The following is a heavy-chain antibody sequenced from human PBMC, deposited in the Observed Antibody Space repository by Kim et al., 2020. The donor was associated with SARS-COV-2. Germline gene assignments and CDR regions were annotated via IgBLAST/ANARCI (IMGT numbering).Heavy chain of an antibody. V-gene: IGHV3-23*01. Sequence: STYYADSVKGRFTISRDNSKNTLYLQMNSLRAEDTAVYYCAKVRWGFDYWGQGTLVTVSS. CDR2: ST. CDR3: AKVRWGFDY. J-gene: IGHJ4*02. D-gene: IGHD1-26*01.